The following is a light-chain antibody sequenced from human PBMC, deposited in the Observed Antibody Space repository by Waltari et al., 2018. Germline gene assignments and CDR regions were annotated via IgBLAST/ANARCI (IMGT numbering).Light chain of an antibody. CDR3: STWDYSLSAWV. V-gene: IGLV1-36*01. CDR1: SNNVGLYD. J-gene: IGLJ3*02. CDR2: GDS. Sequence: QSALTQEASVSGTVGQKVSLSCTGHSNNVGLYDVGWYQQISHGAPKTVMFGDSLPSGIPDRFSGSKSGTTASLTISGLQPEDEADYYCSTWDYSLSAWVFGGGTKLTVL.